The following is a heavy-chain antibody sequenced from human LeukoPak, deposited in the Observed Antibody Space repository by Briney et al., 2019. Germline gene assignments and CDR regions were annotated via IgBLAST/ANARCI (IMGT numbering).Heavy chain of an antibody. J-gene: IGHJ4*02. D-gene: IGHD6-13*01. Sequence: SETLSLTCTVSGGSISSGDYYWSWIRQPPGKGLEWIGYIYYSGSTYYNPSLKSRVTISVDTSKNQFSLKLSSATAADTAVYYCAREGRWYGGRFDYWGQGTLVTVSS. V-gene: IGHV4-30-4*01. CDR1: GGSISSGDYY. CDR3: AREGRWYGGRFDY. CDR2: IYYSGST.